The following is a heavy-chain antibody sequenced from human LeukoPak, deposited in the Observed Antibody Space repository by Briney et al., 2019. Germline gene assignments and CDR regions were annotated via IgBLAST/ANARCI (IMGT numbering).Heavy chain of an antibody. CDR3: ARQGSYFDY. V-gene: IGHV5-51*01. Sequence: LSWMGIIYPRDSDTRYSPSFQDQVTISADKSISTAYLQWSSLKASDTAMYYCARQGSYFDYWGQGTLVTVSS. J-gene: IGHJ4*02. CDR2: IYPRDSDT.